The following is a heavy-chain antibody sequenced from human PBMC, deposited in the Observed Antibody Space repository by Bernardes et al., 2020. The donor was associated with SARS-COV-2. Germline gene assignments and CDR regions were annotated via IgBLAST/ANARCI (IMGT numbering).Heavy chain of an antibody. D-gene: IGHD6-19*01. CDR2: IWYDGSNK. V-gene: IGHV3-33*01. J-gene: IGHJ4*02. Sequence: LIPSCAASGFTFRSSGMHWVRQAPGKGLEWVAVIWYDGSNKYYADSVKGRFTISRDNSKNTLYLQMNSLRAEDTAVYYCARDKGIAVAGTKYYFDYWGQGTLVTVSS. CDR1: GFTFRSSG. CDR3: ARDKGIAVAGTKYYFDY.